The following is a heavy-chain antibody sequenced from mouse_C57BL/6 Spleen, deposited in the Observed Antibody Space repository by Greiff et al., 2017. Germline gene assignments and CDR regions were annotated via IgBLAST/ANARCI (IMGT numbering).Heavy chain of an antibody. CDR2: ISSGGSYT. CDR1: GFTFSSYG. Sequence: EVQLQESGGDLVKPGGSLKLSCAASGFTFSSYGMSWVRQTPDKRLEWVATISSGGSYTYYPDSVKGRFTISRDNAKNTLYLQMSSLKSEDTAMYYCARQTLYFDYWGQGTTLTVSS. CDR3: ARQTLYFDY. J-gene: IGHJ2*01. V-gene: IGHV5-6*01.